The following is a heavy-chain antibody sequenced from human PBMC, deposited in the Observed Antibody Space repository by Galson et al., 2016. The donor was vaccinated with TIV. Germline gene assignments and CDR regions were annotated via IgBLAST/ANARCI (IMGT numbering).Heavy chain of an antibody. CDR2: IKGEGDGGTT. D-gene: IGHD1-26*01. J-gene: IGHJ6*02. Sequence: SLRLSCAASGFTFTDTWMTWVRQAPGQGLEWLGRIKGEGDGGTTDYAAPVKGRVTISRADSRNTLDLQMNSLKTDDTAEYYCTTITAVAGRGWVGAPKNYYFGMDVWGQGATVTVSS. CDR1: GFTFTDTW. CDR3: TTITAVAGRGWVGAPKNYYFGMDV. V-gene: IGHV3-15*01.